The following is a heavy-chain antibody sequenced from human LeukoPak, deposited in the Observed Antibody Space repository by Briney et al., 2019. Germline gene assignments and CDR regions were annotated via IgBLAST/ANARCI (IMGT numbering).Heavy chain of an antibody. CDR2: ISSSGSTI. V-gene: IGHV3-48*03. Sequence: PGGSLRLSCAASGFTFSSYEINWVRQAPGKGLEWVSYISSSGSTIYYADSVKGRFTISRDNAKNSLYLQMNSLRAEDTAVYYCARYDILTGYYNGPQYYYYGMDVWGQGTTVTVSS. CDR1: GFTFSSYE. D-gene: IGHD3-9*01. J-gene: IGHJ6*02. CDR3: ARYDILTGYYNGPQYYYYGMDV.